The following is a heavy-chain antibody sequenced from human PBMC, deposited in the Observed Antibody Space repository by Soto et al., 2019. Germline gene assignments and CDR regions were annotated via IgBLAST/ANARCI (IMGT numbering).Heavy chain of an antibody. CDR1: GGTFSSYA. J-gene: IGHJ6*02. D-gene: IGHD2-2*02. CDR2: IIPIFGTA. Sequence: SVKVSCKASGGTFSSYAISWVRQAPGQGLEWMGGIIPIFGTANYAQKFQGRVTITADESTSTAYMELSSLRPEDTAVYYCARDPLYCSSTSCYNPPTVYYYYYGMDVWGQGTTVTVSS. CDR3: ARDPLYCSSTSCYNPPTVYYYYYGMDV. V-gene: IGHV1-69*13.